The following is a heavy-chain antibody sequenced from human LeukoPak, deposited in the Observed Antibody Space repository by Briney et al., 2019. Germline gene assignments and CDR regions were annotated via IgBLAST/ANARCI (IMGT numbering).Heavy chain of an antibody. CDR2: INPNSGST. CDR1: AYTFTGYY. D-gene: IGHD7-27*01. V-gene: IGHV1-2*02. Sequence: ASVKVSCKASAYTFTGYYIHWVRQAPGQGLEWMGWINPNSGSTKYAQRFQGRVTMTRDTSISTAYMELSRLTSDGTAVYYCARWPVTGDDAFDIWGQGTMVTVSS. CDR3: ARWPVTGDDAFDI. J-gene: IGHJ3*02.